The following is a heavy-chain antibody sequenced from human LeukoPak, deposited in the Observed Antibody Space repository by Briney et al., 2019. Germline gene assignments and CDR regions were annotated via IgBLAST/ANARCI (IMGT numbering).Heavy chain of an antibody. J-gene: IGHJ6*03. CDR3: ARVGPYGSETLFLRTDSYYYMDV. V-gene: IGHV4-59*01. CDR2: IYDSGST. D-gene: IGHD3-10*01. Sequence: SETLSLTCTVSGGSISSYYWTWIRQPPGRGLEWIGYIYDSGSTNYNPSLKSRVTISVDTSKNQFSLKLSSVTAADTAVYFCARVGPYGSETLFLRTDSYYYMDVWGKGTTVTVSS. CDR1: GGSISSYY.